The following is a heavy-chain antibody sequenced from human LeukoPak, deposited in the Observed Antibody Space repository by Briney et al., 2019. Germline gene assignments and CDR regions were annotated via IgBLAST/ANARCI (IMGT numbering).Heavy chain of an antibody. J-gene: IGHJ4*02. D-gene: IGHD3-22*01. CDR3: AREHYYDSSGPGD. CDR2: IYYSGST. V-gene: IGHV4-38-2*02. Sequence: SETLSLTCTVSGYSISSDYYWGWIRQPPGKGLEWIGSIYYSGSTYYNPSLKSRVTISVDTSKNQFSLKLSSVTAADTAVYYWAREHYYDSSGPGDWGQGTLVTVSS. CDR1: GYSISSDYY.